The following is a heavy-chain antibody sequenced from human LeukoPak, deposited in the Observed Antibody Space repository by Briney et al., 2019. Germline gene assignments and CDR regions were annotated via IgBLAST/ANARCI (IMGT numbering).Heavy chain of an antibody. D-gene: IGHD1-26*01. Sequence: SETLSLTCIVSGVSMNNYYWSWIRQPPGKGLEGIAYIHYTGITNYNPFLKSRVTISLDTSKNQFSLKLNSVTAAETAFYYCARILEGSGAAFDIWGQGTMVTVSS. CDR1: GVSMNNYY. V-gene: IGHV4-59*01. J-gene: IGHJ3*02. CDR3: ARILEGSGAAFDI. CDR2: IHYTGIT.